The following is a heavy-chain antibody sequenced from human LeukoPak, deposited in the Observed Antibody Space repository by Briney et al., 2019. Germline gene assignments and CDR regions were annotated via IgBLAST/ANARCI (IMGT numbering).Heavy chain of an antibody. CDR3: AKDNCPNIRGGGDCYSAFDI. V-gene: IGHV3-23*01. Sequence: PGGTLRLSCAASGFTFSSYGMSWVRQAPGKGLEWVSAISGSGGSTYYADSVKGRFTISRDNSKNTLYLQMNSLRAEDTALYYCAKDNCPNIRGGGDCYSAFDIWGQGTMVTVSS. CDR2: ISGSGGST. J-gene: IGHJ3*02. CDR1: GFTFSSYG. D-gene: IGHD2-21*02.